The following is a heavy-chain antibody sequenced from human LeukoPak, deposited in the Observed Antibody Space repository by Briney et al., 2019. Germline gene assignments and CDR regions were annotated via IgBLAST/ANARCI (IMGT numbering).Heavy chain of an antibody. Sequence: GGSLRLSCAASGFTFSSYSMNWVRQAPGKGLEWMGIIHPGDSDTRYSPSFQGQVTISADKSISTAYLQWSSLKASDTAMYYCARLVGYCSSTSCYSFNWFDPWGQGTLVTVSS. V-gene: IGHV5-51*01. CDR3: ARLVGYCSSTSCYSFNWFDP. CDR1: GFTFSSYS. D-gene: IGHD2-2*03. J-gene: IGHJ5*02. CDR2: IHPGDSDT.